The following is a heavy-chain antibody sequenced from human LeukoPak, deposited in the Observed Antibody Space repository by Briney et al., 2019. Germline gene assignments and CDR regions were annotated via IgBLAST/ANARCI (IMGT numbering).Heavy chain of an antibody. CDR1: GGSISSYY. Sequence: SESLSLTCTVSGGSISSYYWSWIRQPPGKGLEWIGEINHSGSTNYNPSLKSRVTISVDTSKNQFSLKLSSVTAADTAVYYCARRYYYGSGSYYSPLDYWGQGTLVTVSS. V-gene: IGHV4-34*01. CDR3: ARRYYYGSGSYYSPLDY. CDR2: INHSGST. D-gene: IGHD3-10*01. J-gene: IGHJ4*02.